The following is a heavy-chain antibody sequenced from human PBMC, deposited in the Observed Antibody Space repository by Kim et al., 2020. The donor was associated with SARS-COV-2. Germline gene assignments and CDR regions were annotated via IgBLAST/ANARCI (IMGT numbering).Heavy chain of an antibody. D-gene: IGHD5-12*01. Sequence: GGSLRLSCVASGFTFSSSWMSWVRQAPGKGLEWVANIKTDGSAQYYVDSVKGRFTISRDNAKNSLYLQMNSPRAEDTAVYYCVRDDPGYGGYRYWAQGTLVTVSS. CDR2: IKTDGSAQ. CDR1: GFTFSSSW. V-gene: IGHV3-7*01. J-gene: IGHJ4*02. CDR3: VRDDPGYGGYRY.